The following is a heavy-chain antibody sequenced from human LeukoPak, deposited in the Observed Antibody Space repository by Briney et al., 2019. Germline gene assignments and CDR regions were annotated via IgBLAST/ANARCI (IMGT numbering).Heavy chain of an antibody. J-gene: IGHJ3*02. Sequence: GGSLRLSCAASGFTFSSYEMNWVRQAPGKGLEWVSYISSSGSTIYYADSVKGRFTISRDNAKNSLYLQMNSLRAEDTAVYYCAKSNGYGLVDIWGQGTMVTVSS. CDR3: AKSNGYGLVDI. CDR2: ISSSGSTI. V-gene: IGHV3-48*03. D-gene: IGHD3-10*01. CDR1: GFTFSSYE.